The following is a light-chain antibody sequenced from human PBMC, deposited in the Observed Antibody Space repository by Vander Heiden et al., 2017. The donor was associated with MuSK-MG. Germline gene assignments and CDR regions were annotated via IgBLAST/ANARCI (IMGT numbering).Light chain of an antibody. Sequence: AIRMTQPPSSFSASTGDRVTITCRASQGISSYLAWYQQKPGKAPKLLIYAASTLQSGVPSRFSGSGSGTDFTLTISCLQSEDFATYYCQQYDSYPLTFGGGTKVEIK. J-gene: IGKJ4*01. CDR1: QGISSY. CDR2: AAS. CDR3: QQYDSYPLT. V-gene: IGKV1-8*01.